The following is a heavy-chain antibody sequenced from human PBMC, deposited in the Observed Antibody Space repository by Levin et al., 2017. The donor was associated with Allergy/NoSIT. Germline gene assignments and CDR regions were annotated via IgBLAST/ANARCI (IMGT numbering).Heavy chain of an antibody. V-gene: IGHV4-59*08. J-gene: IGHJ3*02. CDR2: IYYSGSTNY. D-gene: IGHD2-2*01. CDR3: ARGYCSSTSCWRDAFDI. Sequence: SETLSLTCTVSGGSISSYYWSWIRQPPGKGLEWIGYIYYSGSTNYNYNPSLKSRVTISVDTSKNQFSLKMSSVTAADTAVYYCARGYCSSTSCWRDAFDIWGQGTMVTVSS. CDR1: GGSISSYY.